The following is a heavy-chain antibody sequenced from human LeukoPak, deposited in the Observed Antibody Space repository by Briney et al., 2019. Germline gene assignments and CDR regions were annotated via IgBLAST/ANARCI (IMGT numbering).Heavy chain of an antibody. CDR2: LSSGGINK. D-gene: IGHD2-15*01. V-gene: IGHV3-30*03. J-gene: IGHJ4*02. CDR3: ARDHAGSGRSFDN. CDR1: GVTFSNYG. Sequence: GRSLRLSCAVSGVTFSNYGVHSVRQAPGKGLEWVALLSSGGINKHYADSVKGRFIISRDNSMNTLYLQMNSLRVEDTAVYYCARDHAGSGRSFDNWGQGTLVTVSS.